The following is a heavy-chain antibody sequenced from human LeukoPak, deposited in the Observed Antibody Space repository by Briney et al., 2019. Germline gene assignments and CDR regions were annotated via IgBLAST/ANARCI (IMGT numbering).Heavy chain of an antibody. CDR1: GFTFSSYG. J-gene: IGHJ4*02. D-gene: IGHD6-13*01. V-gene: IGHV3-33*01. Sequence: PGGSLRLSCAASGFTFSSYGMDWVRQAPGKGLEWVAVIWYDGSNKYYADSVKGRFTISRDNSKNTLYLQMNSLRAEDTAVYYCARERIAAAGAFDYWGQGTLVTVSS. CDR3: ARERIAAAGAFDY. CDR2: IWYDGSNK.